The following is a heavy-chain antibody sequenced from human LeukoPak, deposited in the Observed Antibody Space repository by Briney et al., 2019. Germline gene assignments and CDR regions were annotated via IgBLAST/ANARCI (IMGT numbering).Heavy chain of an antibody. J-gene: IGHJ4*02. CDR1: GYSFTSYW. V-gene: IGHV5-51*01. CDR2: IYPGDSDT. D-gene: IGHD2/OR15-2a*01. CDR3: ARHPLYCNTTNCYAY. Sequence: GESLKISCKGSGYSFTSYWIGWVRQMPGKGLEWMGIIYPGDSDTRYSPSFRGQVTISAAKSISTAYLQWSSLKASDTAMYYCARHPLYCNTTNCYAYWGQGTLVTVSS.